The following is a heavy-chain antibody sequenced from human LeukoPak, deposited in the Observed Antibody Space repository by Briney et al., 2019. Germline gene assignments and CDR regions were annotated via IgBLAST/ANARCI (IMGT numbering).Heavy chain of an antibody. Sequence: PSESLSLTCTVSGGSISGYYWSWIRQPPGKGLECIWYIYNSGSTNYNPSLKSRVIISLDTSKNQFSLKLSSVTAADTAVYYCARGRRTGLDYWGQGTLVTVSS. CDR1: GGSISGYY. J-gene: IGHJ4*02. CDR3: ARGRRTGLDY. CDR2: IYNSGST. V-gene: IGHV4-59*01. D-gene: IGHD7-27*01.